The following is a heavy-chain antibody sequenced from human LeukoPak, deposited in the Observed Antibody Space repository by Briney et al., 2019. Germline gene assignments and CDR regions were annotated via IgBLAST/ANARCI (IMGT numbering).Heavy chain of an antibody. Sequence: SETLSLTCSVSGGSISSYYWSWIRQPAGKGLEWIGRIYTSGSTNYNPSLKSRVTMSVDTSKNQFSLKLSSVTAADTAVYYCARDQYYYDSSGYSHFDYWGQGTLVAVSS. D-gene: IGHD3-22*01. V-gene: IGHV4-4*07. CDR1: GGSISSYY. CDR3: ARDQYYYDSSGYSHFDY. CDR2: IYTSGST. J-gene: IGHJ4*02.